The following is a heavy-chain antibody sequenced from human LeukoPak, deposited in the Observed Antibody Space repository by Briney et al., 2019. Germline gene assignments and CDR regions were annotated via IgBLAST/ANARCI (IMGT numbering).Heavy chain of an antibody. Sequence: SDTLSLTCSVSGGSISNNNYYWGWIRQPPGKGLEWIGSIFYTGSTFYKPSLKSRVTISVDTSKNQFSLKLSSVTAADTAVYYCARHTGYYNLGSYSIDHWGQGTLVTVSS. J-gene: IGHJ4*02. V-gene: IGHV4-39*01. CDR1: GGSISNNNYY. D-gene: IGHD3-10*01. CDR3: ARHTGYYNLGSYSIDH. CDR2: IFYTGST.